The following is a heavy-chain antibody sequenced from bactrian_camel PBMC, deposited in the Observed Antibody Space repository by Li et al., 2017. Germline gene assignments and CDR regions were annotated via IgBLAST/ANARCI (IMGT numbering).Heavy chain of an antibody. CDR2: ISRHGTT. D-gene: IGHD6*01. CDR1: GFTFSTNY. J-gene: IGHJ6*01. CDR3: TRDRGLAVPAGSFDY. V-gene: IGHV3S67*01. Sequence: VQLVESGGGLVQPGGSLRLSCAASGFTFSTNYMNWVRQAPGKEREMVSIISRHGTTTYADSVKGRFTISRDNAKNTLYLQTNSLKTEDTAMYYCTRDRGLAVPAGSFDYWAQGTQVTVS.